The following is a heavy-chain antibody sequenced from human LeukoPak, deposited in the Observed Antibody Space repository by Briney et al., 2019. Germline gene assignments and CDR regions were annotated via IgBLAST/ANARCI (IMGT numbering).Heavy chain of an antibody. J-gene: IGHJ4*02. V-gene: IGHV1-69*05. Sequence: SVKVSCKASGGTFSSYAISWVRQAPGQGLEWMGGIIPIFGTANYAQKFQGRVTITTDESTSAAYMELSSLRSEDTAVYYCARDYGSGSYPPIWGYFDYWGQGTLVTVSS. CDR1: GGTFSSYA. CDR2: IIPIFGTA. CDR3: ARDYGSGSYPPIWGYFDY. D-gene: IGHD3-10*01.